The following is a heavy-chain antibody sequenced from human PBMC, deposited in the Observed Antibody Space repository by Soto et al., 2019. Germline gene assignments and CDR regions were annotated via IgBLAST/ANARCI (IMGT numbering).Heavy chain of an antibody. CDR2: IIPIFGTA. CDR1: GCTFSSYA. J-gene: IGHJ4*02. CDR3: ARDAITFAIVGAWDY. D-gene: IGHD1-26*01. V-gene: IGHV1-69*06. Sequence: QVQLVQSGAEVKKPGSSVKVSCKASGCTFSSYAISWVRQAPGQGLEWMGGIIPIFGTANYPQKFQGRVTITADKSKSTADMELSSLRSEDTAVYYCARDAITFAIVGAWDYWGQGTLVTVSS.